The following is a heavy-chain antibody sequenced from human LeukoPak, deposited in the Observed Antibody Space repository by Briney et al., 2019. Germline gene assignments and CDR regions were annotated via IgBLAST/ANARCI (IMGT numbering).Heavy chain of an antibody. J-gene: IGHJ4*02. D-gene: IGHD3-16*01. V-gene: IGHV3-48*04. CDR2: ISSSSSTI. CDR3: ARVGVWGSQDY. Sequence: GGSLRLSCAASGFTFSSYSMNWVRQAPGKGLEWVSYISSSSSTIYYADSVKGRFTISRDNAKNSLYLQMNSLRAEDTAVYYCARVGVWGSQDYWGQGTLVTVSS. CDR1: GFTFSSYS.